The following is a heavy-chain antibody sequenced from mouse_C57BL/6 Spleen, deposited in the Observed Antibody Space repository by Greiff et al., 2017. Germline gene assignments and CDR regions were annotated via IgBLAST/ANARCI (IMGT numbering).Heavy chain of an antibody. J-gene: IGHJ4*01. CDR2: ISYDGSN. CDR1: GYSITSGYY. CDR3: ARACDGYPHYAMDY. V-gene: IGHV3-6*01. D-gene: IGHD2-3*01. Sequence: EVQLVESGPGLVKPSQSLSLTCSVTGYSITSGYYWNWIRQFPGNKLEWMGYISYDGSNNYNPSLKNRISITRDTSKNQFFLKLNSVTTEDTATYYCARACDGYPHYAMDYWGQGTSVTVSS.